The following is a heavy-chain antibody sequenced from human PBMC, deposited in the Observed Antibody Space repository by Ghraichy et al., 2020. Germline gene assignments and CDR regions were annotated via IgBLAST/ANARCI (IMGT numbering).Heavy chain of an antibody. CDR2: IYASGST. V-gene: IGHV4-61*02. J-gene: IGHJ4*02. Sequence: SETLSLTCTVSGVSISSGTYYWSWIRQPAGKGLEWIGRIYASGSTGYNPTLQNRVSMSLDTSKNQFSLQLKSLTDADTGIYFCARADGYVNSWFDYWGQGIQVAVSA. CDR1: GVSISSGTYY. D-gene: IGHD2-15*01. CDR3: ARADGYVNSWFDY.